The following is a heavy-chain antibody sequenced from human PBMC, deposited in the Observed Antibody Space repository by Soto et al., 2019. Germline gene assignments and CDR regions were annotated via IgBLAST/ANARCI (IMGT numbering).Heavy chain of an antibody. J-gene: IGHJ4*02. V-gene: IGHV4-34*01. Sequence: SETLSLTCAVYGGSFSGYYWSWIRQPPGKGLEWIGEINHSGSTNYNPSLKSRVTISVDTSKNQFSLKLSSVTAADTAVYYCARGRYNWNYALGMRFDYWGQGTLVTVSS. CDR2: INHSGST. D-gene: IGHD1-7*01. CDR3: ARGRYNWNYALGMRFDY. CDR1: GGSFSGYY.